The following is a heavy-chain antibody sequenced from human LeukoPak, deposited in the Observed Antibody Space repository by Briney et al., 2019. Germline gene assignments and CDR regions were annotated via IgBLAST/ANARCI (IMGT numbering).Heavy chain of an antibody. D-gene: IGHD6-19*01. V-gene: IGHV1-2*02. CDR2: INPNSGGT. CDR3: ARDLYQWLPSTRPRDYYYYMDV. CDR1: GYTFTGYY. Sequence: GASVKVSCKASGYTFTGYYIHWVRQAPGQGLEYMGLINPNSGGTNYAQKFQGRVTMTRDTSISTAYMELSRLRSDDTAVYYCARDLYQWLPSTRPRDYYYYMDVWGEGTTVTVSS. J-gene: IGHJ6*03.